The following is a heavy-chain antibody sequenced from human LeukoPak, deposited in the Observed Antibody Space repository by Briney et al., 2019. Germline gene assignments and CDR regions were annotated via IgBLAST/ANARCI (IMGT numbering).Heavy chain of an antibody. CDR1: GGTFSSYA. Sequence: GASVKVSCKASGGTFSSYAISWVRQAPGQGLEWMGGIIPIFVTANHAQKFQGRVTITADKSTSTAYMELSSLRSEDTAVYYCARVDTSGWSEDAFDIWGQGTMVTVSS. CDR2: IIPIFVTA. CDR3: ARVDTSGWSEDAFDI. D-gene: IGHD6-19*01. V-gene: IGHV1-69*06. J-gene: IGHJ3*02.